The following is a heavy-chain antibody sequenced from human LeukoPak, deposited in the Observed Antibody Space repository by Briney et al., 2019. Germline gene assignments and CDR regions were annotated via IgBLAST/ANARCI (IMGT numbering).Heavy chain of an antibody. D-gene: IGHD3-22*01. CDR1: GFTFNIYD. J-gene: IGHJ4*02. V-gene: IGHV3-30*02. CDR2: IHYDGTNE. CDR3: AKDRNDTQKGLYYFDY. Sequence: GGSLRLSCAASGFTFNIYDMHWVRQAPGKGLEWVAFIHYDGTNEYYADSVKGRFTISRDNSRNTLFLQMNSLRAEDTAVYYCAKDRNDTQKGLYYFDYWGQGTLVTVSS.